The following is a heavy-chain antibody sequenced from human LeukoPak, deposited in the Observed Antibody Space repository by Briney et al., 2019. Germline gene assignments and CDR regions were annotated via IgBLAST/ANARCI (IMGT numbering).Heavy chain of an antibody. D-gene: IGHD1-26*01. Sequence: PSETLSLTCSVFGVSISTYYWVWIRQPPAKALDWMGCCSYSGSTKYNPSLKSRVTMAVDTSKNQFSLKLSSVTAADTAVYYCAISLTNGSYYGFDYWGQGNLVTVSS. J-gene: IGHJ4*02. CDR2: CSYSGST. V-gene: IGHV4-59*01. CDR1: GVSISTYY. CDR3: AISLTNGSYYGFDY.